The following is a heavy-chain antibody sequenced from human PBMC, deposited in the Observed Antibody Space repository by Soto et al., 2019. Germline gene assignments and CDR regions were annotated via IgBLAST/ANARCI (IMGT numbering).Heavy chain of an antibody. Sequence: QVQLVQSGAEVKKPGSSVEVSCKASGGTFSSYAISWVRQAPGQGLEWMGGIIPIFGTANYAQKFQGRVTITADESTSTAYMELSSLRSEDTAVYYCASSTMIVVVTPYYFDYWGQGTLVTVSS. CDR1: GGTFSSYA. CDR3: ASSTMIVVVTPYYFDY. V-gene: IGHV1-69*01. CDR2: IIPIFGTA. J-gene: IGHJ4*02. D-gene: IGHD3-22*01.